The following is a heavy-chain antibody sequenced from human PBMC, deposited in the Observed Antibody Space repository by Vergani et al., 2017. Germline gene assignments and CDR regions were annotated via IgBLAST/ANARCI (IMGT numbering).Heavy chain of an antibody. CDR2: IHPADSDT. J-gene: IGHJ4*02. CDR3: ARLYARDSSGSKYFDY. V-gene: IGHV5-51*01. D-gene: IGHD3-22*01. Sequence: EVQLVQSGAEVKKPGESLKISCQISGYSFTNYWIGWVRQMPGKGLEWMGIIHPADSDTRYSPSFQGQVTISVDKSISTAYLQRSSLRASDSAMYYCARLYARDSSGSKYFDYGGQGDLVTVSS. CDR1: GYSFTNYW.